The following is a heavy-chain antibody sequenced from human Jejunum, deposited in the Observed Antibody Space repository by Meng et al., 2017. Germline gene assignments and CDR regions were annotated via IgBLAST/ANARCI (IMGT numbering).Heavy chain of an antibody. CDR2: MYYNEKT. CDR1: GSSVNSGSYY. V-gene: IGHV4-61*01. Sequence: GPGLGRPSETLAPPCTVSGSSVNSGSYYWSWIRQPPGKGLEWIGFMYYNEKTNYNPSLKSRVTISVDTSKNQFSLKLTSVTAADTAVYYCARGRDYYGSGNYYNTNWFGPWGQGTLVTVSS. CDR3: ARGRDYYGSGNYYNTNWFGP. J-gene: IGHJ5*02. D-gene: IGHD3-10*01.